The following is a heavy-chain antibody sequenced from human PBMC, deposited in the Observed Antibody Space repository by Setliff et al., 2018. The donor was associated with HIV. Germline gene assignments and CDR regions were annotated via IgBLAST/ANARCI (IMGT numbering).Heavy chain of an antibody. J-gene: IGHJ5*02. Sequence: SLRLSCAASGFTFSSYAMHWVRQAPGKGLEWVAVISYDGSNKYYADSVKGRFTISRDNSKNTLYLQMNSLRAEDTAVYYCAKGQDGLRYNWFDPWGHGTLVTVSS. CDR3: AKGQDGLRYNWFDP. CDR2: ISYDGSNK. CDR1: GFTFSSYA. V-gene: IGHV3-30*04.